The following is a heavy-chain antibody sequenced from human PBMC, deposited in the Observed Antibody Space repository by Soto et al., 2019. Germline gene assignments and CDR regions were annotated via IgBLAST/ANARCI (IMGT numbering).Heavy chain of an antibody. CDR3: THRITVTPGLN. CDR1: GFSLTTSGLR. CDR2: NYWNDEK. Sequence: QITLKESGPTLVRPTETLKLTCTFSGFSLTTSGLRVGGIRQPPGKALEWLALNYWNDEKRYRPSLHSRLSITKDTSRNQVVLTMTNMDPVDTGTYYCTHRITVTPGLNWGPGTLVTVSS. V-gene: IGHV2-5*01. D-gene: IGHD4-4*01. J-gene: IGHJ4*02.